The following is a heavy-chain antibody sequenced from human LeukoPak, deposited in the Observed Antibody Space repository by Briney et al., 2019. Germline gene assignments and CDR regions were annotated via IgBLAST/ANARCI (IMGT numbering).Heavy chain of an antibody. CDR2: IKRDGSEE. J-gene: IGHJ4*02. CDR1: KFTFSSYW. V-gene: IGHV3-7*01. Sequence: GGSLRLSCVASKFTFSSYWMSWVRQAPGKGLEWVANIKRDGSEEYYVDSVKGRFTMSRDNAKNTLYLQMNSLRAEDTAVYYCARDSGYSYVDYWGQGTLVTVSS. D-gene: IGHD5-18*01. CDR3: ARDSGYSYVDY.